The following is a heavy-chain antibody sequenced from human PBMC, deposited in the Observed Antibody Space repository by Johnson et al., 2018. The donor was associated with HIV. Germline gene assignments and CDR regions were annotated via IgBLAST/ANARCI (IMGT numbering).Heavy chain of an antibody. J-gene: IGHJ3*02. V-gene: IGHV3-30*02. CDR3: AKETRDSSGAFDI. CDR1: GFTVSSNY. CDR2: IRFDGSNV. Sequence: QVQLVESGGGLVQPGGSLRLSCAASGFTVSSNYMSWVRQAPGKGLEWVAFIRFDGSNVHYGDSVQGRFTISRDNSKNTLFLEMNSMRGDDTAVYYCAKETRDSSGAFDIWGQGTLVTVSS. D-gene: IGHD3-22*01.